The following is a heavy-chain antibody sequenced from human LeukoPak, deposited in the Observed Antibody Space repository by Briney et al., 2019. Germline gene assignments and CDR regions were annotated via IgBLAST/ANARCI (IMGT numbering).Heavy chain of an antibody. CDR2: ISSSGSTI. V-gene: IGHV3-11*01. J-gene: IGHJ4*02. Sequence: GGSLRLSCAASGFTFSDYYMSWIRQAPGKGLEWVSYISSSGSTIYYADSVKGRFTISRDNAKNSLYLQMNSLRAEDTAVYYCASELWFGEPMGVYWGQGTLVTVSS. CDR3: ASELWFGEPMGVY. CDR1: GFTFSDYY. D-gene: IGHD3-10*01.